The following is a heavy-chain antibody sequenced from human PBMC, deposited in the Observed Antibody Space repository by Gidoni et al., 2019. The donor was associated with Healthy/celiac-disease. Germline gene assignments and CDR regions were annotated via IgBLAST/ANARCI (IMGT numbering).Heavy chain of an antibody. CDR1: GFPFRSYW. J-gene: IGHJ6*02. V-gene: IGHV3-7*01. D-gene: IGHD6-19*01. Sequence: EVQLVESGAGLVPPAGSLRLSCADSGFPFRSYWMSWVRQAPRKGLEWVANIKQDGSEKYYVDSVKGRFTISRDNAKNSLYLQMNSLRAEDTAVYYCARAGIAVAGTGYYYYGMDVWGQGTTVTVSS. CDR3: ARAGIAVAGTGYYYYGMDV. CDR2: IKQDGSEK.